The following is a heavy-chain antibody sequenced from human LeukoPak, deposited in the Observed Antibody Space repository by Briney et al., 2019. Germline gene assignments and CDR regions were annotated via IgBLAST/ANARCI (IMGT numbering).Heavy chain of an antibody. CDR1: GFTFSSFA. CDR3: ARDLPPYYYDSSGYYLSY. CDR2: ISGSGRST. J-gene: IGHJ4*02. D-gene: IGHD3-22*01. Sequence: PGGSLRLSCAASGFTFSSFAMSWVRQAPGKGLEWVSAISGSGRSTYYTDSVRGRFTISRDDSRNTLHLQMNNLRAEDTAVYYCARDLPPYYYDSSGYYLSYWGQGTLVTVSS. V-gene: IGHV3-23*01.